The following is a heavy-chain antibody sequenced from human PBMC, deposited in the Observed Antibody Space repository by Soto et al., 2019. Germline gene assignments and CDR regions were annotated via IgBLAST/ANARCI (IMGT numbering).Heavy chain of an antibody. D-gene: IGHD1-1*01. V-gene: IGHV3-11*01. CDR1: GFTLIDYY. J-gene: IGHJ4*02. CDR3: GSMWDDGDKQDY. CDR2: ISYSGRTI. Sequence: QVQLVESGGGLVKPGGSLRLSCAASGFTLIDYYMSWIRQAPGKGLEWISYISYSGRTISYADSVKGRFIISRDNAKNSLYLHMNSLRDEDTAMYYCGSMWDDGDKQDYCGQCTLVTIS.